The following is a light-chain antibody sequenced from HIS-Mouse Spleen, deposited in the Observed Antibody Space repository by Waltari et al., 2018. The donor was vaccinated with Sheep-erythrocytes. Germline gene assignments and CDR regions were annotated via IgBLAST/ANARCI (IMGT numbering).Light chain of an antibody. CDR2: LGS. Sequence: DSVMTQSPLSLPVTPGEPASIAGRSSQSLLHSNGYNYLDWYLQTPGQSPQLLIYLGSNRASGVPDRFSGSGSGTDFTLKISRVEAEDVGVYYCMQALQTPYTFGQGTKLEIK. CDR1: QSLLHSNGYNY. CDR3: MQALQTPYT. J-gene: IGKJ2*01. V-gene: IGKV2-28*01.